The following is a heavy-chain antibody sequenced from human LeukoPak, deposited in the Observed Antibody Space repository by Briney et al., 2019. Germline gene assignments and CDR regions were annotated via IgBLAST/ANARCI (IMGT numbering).Heavy chain of an antibody. D-gene: IGHD6-6*01. CDR2: ISGSGGST. CDR3: AKSSAAGRPYYFDY. CDR1: GFTFSNYW. V-gene: IGHV3-23*01. J-gene: IGHJ4*02. Sequence: GGSLRLSCAASGFTFSNYWMHWVRQAPGEGLEWVSAISGSGGSTYYADSVKGRFTISKDSSKTILYLQMNSLRAEDAAVYFCAKSSAAGRPYYFDYWGQGTLVTVSS.